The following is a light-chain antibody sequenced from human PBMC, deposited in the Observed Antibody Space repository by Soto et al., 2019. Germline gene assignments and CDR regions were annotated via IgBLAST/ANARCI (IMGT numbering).Light chain of an antibody. CDR1: QSVSRN. CDR3: QQYNSWPPLT. Sequence: EIVMTQSPATLSVSPGERATLSCRASQSVSRNLAGYQQKPGQAPMLLISDASTRATGIPAMFSGSGSGTEFTLIILSLRSEDLAVNYCQQYNSWPPLTFGGGTKVELK. V-gene: IGKV3-15*01. J-gene: IGKJ4*02. CDR2: DAS.